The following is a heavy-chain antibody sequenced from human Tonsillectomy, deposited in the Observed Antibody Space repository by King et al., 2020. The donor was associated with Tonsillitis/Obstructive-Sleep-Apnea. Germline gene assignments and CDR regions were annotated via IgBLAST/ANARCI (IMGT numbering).Heavy chain of an antibody. V-gene: IGHV5-51*01. D-gene: IGHD6-13*01. CDR3: ARHNEESSWPDAFDI. CDR2: IYPGDSDT. CDR1: GYSFTSYW. J-gene: IGHJ3*02. Sequence: QLVQSGAEVKKPGESLKISCKGSGYSFTSYWIGWVRQMPGKGLEWMGIIYPGDSDTRYSPSFQGQVTISADKSISTAYLQWSSLKASDTAMYYCARHNEESSWPDAFDIWGQGTMVTVSS.